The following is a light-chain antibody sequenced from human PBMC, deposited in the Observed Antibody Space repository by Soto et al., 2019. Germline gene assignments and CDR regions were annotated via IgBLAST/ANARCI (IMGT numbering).Light chain of an antibody. CDR2: GAT. CDR3: QQYDNWPPLT. CDR1: QSVRSN. J-gene: IGKJ4*01. Sequence: EVVMTQSPATLSMSPGERATLSCRASQSVRSNLAWYQQKPGQAPRLLIYGATTRATGIPARFSGSGSGTEFTISISSLQSEDFAVYYCQQYDNWPPLTFGGGTKVDIK. V-gene: IGKV3-15*01.